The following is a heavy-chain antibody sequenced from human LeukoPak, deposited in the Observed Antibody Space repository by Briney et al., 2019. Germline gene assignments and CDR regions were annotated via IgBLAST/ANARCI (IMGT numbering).Heavy chain of an antibody. CDR2: IYYSGST. CDR1: GGSVSSGSYY. D-gene: IGHD3-22*01. CDR3: ARGDDYYDSSGYYRWFDP. V-gene: IGHV4-61*01. Sequence: SETLSLTCTVSGGSVSSGSYYWSWIRQPPGKGLEWIGYIYYSGSTNYNPSLKSRVTISVDTSKNQFSLKLSSLTAADTAVYHCARGDDYYDSSGYYRWFDPWGQGTLVTVSS. J-gene: IGHJ5*02.